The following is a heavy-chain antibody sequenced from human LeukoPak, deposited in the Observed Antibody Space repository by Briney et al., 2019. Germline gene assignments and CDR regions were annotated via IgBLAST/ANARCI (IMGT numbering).Heavy chain of an antibody. V-gene: IGHV4-59*01. CDR3: ARAPPPHIVVVTAMTFDY. J-gene: IGHJ4*02. Sequence: SETLSLTCTVSGGSISSYYWSWIRQPPGKGLEWIGYIYYSGSTNYNPSLKSRVTISVDTSKNQFSLKLSSVTAADTAVYYCARAPPPHIVVVTAMTFDYWAREPWSPSPQ. CDR1: GGSISSYY. CDR2: IYYSGST. D-gene: IGHD2-21*02.